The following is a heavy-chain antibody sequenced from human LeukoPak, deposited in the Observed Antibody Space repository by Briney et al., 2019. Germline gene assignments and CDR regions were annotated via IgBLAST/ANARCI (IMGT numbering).Heavy chain of an antibody. V-gene: IGHV4-39*01. Sequence: SETLSLTCTVSGGSISSSTYYWGWICQPPGKGLEWIGSIHHSGTTYYNPSLKSRVTISVDTSKNQFFLKLRSVTAADTAVYYCARHVFRRYTGPRDYFDYWGLGTLVTVSS. CDR1: GGSISSSTYY. CDR3: ARHVFRRYTGPRDYFDY. CDR2: IHHSGTT. D-gene: IGHD1-26*01. J-gene: IGHJ4*02.